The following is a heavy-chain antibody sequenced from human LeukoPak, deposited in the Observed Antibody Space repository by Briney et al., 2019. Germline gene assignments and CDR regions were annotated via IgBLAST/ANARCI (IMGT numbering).Heavy chain of an antibody. V-gene: IGHV5-51*01. CDR3: ARDGCSGGSCYWDYYYGMDV. J-gene: IGHJ6*02. CDR2: IYPGDSDT. CDR1: GDSFTSYW. Sequence: GESLKISCKGSGDSFTSYWIGWVRQMPGKGLEWTGIIYPGDSDTRYSPSFQGQVIISADKSISTAYLQWSSLKASDTAMYYCARDGCSGGSCYWDYYYGMDVWGQGTTVTVSS. D-gene: IGHD2-15*01.